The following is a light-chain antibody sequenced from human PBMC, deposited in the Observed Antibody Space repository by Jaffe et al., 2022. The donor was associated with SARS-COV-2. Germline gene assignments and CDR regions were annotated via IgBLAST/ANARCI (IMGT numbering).Light chain of an antibody. CDR3: QQYFSPLIT. Sequence: DIVMTQSPDSLAVSLGERATINCKSSQSVLYISNNKHYLAWYQQKPGQPPRLLMYWASTRESGVPDRFSGSGSGTDFTLTISSLQAEDVAVYYCQQYFSPLITFGQGTRLEIK. V-gene: IGKV4-1*01. CDR1: QSVLYISNNKHY. J-gene: IGKJ5*01. CDR2: WAS.